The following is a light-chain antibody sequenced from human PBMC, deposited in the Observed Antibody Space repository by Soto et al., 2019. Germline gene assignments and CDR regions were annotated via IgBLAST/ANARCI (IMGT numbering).Light chain of an antibody. CDR2: EDN. Sequence: NFMLTQPHSVSASPGKTVTISCTRSSGSIASNYVQWYQQRPGRSPTTVIYEDNQRPSGVPDRFSGSIDSSSNSASLTISGLKTEDEADYYCQSYDSDNQVFGGGTKLTVL. CDR3: QSYDSDNQV. V-gene: IGLV6-57*01. J-gene: IGLJ3*02. CDR1: SGSIASNY.